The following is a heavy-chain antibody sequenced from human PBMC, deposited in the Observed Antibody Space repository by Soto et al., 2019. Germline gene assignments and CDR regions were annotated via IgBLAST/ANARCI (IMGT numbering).Heavy chain of an antibody. D-gene: IGHD3-22*01. Sequence: GGSLRLSCAASGFTFTHCAMTWVRQAPGQGPEWVSTISGNGATRYYADSVKGRFTISRDNSRNTVSLQLNSLRAEDTATSYCVRGAYDAGGCFYDCCGPGTL. CDR1: GFTFTHCA. J-gene: IGHJ4*02. CDR3: VRGAYDAGGCFYDC. V-gene: IGHV3-23*01. CDR2: ISGNGATR.